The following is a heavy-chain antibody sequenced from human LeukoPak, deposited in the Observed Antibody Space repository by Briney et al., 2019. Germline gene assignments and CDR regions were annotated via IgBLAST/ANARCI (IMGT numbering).Heavy chain of an antibody. Sequence: SETLSLTCTVSGGSISSGSYYWSWIRQPAGKGLEWIGRIYTSGSTNYNPSLKSRVTISVDTSENQFSLKLSSVTAADTAVYSCARGGLYCTNGVCYTWFDPWGQGTLVTVSS. CDR3: ARGGLYCTNGVCYTWFDP. CDR2: IYTSGST. CDR1: GGSISSGSYY. J-gene: IGHJ5*02. V-gene: IGHV4-61*02. D-gene: IGHD2-8*01.